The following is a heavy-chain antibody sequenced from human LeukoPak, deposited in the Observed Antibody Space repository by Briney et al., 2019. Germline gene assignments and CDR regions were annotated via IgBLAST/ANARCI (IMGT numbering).Heavy chain of an antibody. Sequence: PSETLSLTCTVSGGSISSSSYYWGWIRQPPGKGLEWIGSIYYSGSTNYNPSLKSRVTISVDTSKNQFSLKLSSVTAADTAVYYCARVLRVRGHNRQKYYFDYWGQGTLVTVSS. CDR1: GGSISSSSYY. J-gene: IGHJ4*02. D-gene: IGHD3-10*01. CDR3: ARVLRVRGHNRQKYYFDY. V-gene: IGHV4-39*07. CDR2: IYYSGST.